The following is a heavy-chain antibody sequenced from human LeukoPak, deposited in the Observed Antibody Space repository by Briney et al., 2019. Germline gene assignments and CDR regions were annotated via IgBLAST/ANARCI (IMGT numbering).Heavy chain of an antibody. J-gene: IGHJ4*02. CDR3: VKDFDY. V-gene: IGHV3-23*01. CDR1: GFTFSSHA. Sequence: GGSLRLSCAASGFTFSSHAMSWVRQAPGKGLEWVSTIGGSGSPIFYTDSVKGRFTISRDNSRNTLHLQMNSLSAEDSAIYYCVKDFDYWGQGTLLSVSS. CDR2: IGGSGSPI.